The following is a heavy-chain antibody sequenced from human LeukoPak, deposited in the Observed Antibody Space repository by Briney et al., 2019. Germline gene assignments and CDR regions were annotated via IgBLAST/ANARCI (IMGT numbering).Heavy chain of an antibody. V-gene: IGHV4-34*01. CDR2: INHSGST. J-gene: IGHJ4*02. Sequence: PSETLSLTCAVYGGSFSGYYWSWIRQPPGKGLEWIGEINHSGSTNYNPSLKSRVTISVDTSKNQFSLKLSSVTAADTAVYYCARARYGSYYAYWGQGTLVTVSS. CDR3: ARARYGSYYAY. D-gene: IGHD1-26*01. CDR1: GGSFSGYY.